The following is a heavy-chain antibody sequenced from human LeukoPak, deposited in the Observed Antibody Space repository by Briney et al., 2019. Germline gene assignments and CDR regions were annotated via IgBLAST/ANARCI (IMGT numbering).Heavy chain of an antibody. CDR1: GFTFSSYS. D-gene: IGHD1-26*01. CDR3: AREGWELLVFDV. Sequence: GGSLRLSCAASGFTFSSYSMNWVRQAPGKGLEWVSSISSSSSYIYYADSVKGRFTISRDNAKNSLYLQMNSLRAEDTAVYYCAREGWELLVFDVWGQGTTVTVSS. CDR2: ISSSSSYI. J-gene: IGHJ6*02. V-gene: IGHV3-21*01.